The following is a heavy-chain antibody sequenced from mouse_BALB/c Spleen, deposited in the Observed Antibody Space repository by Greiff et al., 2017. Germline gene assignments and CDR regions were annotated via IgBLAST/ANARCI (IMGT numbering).Heavy chain of an antibody. Sequence: EVKLVESGGGLVKPGGSLKLSCAASGFAFSSYDMSWVRQTPEKRLEWVAYISSGGGSTYYPDTVKGRFTISRDNAKNTLYLQMSRLKSEDTAMYYCARQAGNYDYYAMDYWGQGTSVTVSA. J-gene: IGHJ4*01. CDR2: ISSGGGST. V-gene: IGHV5-12-1*01. CDR3: ARQAGNYDYYAMDY. CDR1: GFAFSSYD. D-gene: IGHD2-1*01.